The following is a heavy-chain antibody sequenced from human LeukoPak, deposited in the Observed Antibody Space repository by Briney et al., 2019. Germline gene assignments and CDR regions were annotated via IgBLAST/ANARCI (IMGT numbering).Heavy chain of an antibody. D-gene: IGHD4-23*01. CDR2: IRSKAYGGTT. CDR1: GFTFGDYA. V-gene: IGHV3-49*03. Sequence: PGRSPRLSCTASGFTFGDYAMSWFRQAPGKGLEWVGFIRSKAYGGTTEYAASVKGRFTISRDDSKSIAYLQMNSLKTEDTAVYYCTRDRSHGGIPGPVDYWGQGTLVTVSS. CDR3: TRDRSHGGIPGPVDY. J-gene: IGHJ4*02.